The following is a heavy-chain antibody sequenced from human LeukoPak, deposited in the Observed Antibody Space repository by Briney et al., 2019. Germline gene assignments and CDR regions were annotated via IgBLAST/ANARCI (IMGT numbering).Heavy chain of an antibody. Sequence: SETLSLTCAVSGYSISSGYYWGWIRQPPGKGLEWIGSIYHSGSTYYNPSLKSRVTISVDTSKNKFSLKLSSVTAADTAVYYCARRGNEVTNVDYWGQGTLVTVSS. D-gene: IGHD3-16*01. J-gene: IGHJ4*02. CDR2: IYHSGST. CDR1: GYSISSGYY. V-gene: IGHV4-38-2*01. CDR3: ARRGNEVTNVDY.